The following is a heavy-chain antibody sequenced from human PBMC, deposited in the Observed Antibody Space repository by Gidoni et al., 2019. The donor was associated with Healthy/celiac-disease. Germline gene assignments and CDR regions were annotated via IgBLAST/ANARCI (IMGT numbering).Heavy chain of an antibody. J-gene: IGHJ3*02. Sequence: EVQLLESGGGLVQPGGSLRLSCAASGFTFSSYAMSWVRQAPGKGLEWVSAISGSGGSTYYADSVKGRFTISRDNSKNTLYLQMNSLRAEDTAVYYCAKDLGKGMIVVVPDAFDIWGQGTMVTVSS. CDR3: AKDLGKGMIVVVPDAFDI. CDR1: GFTFSSYA. CDR2: ISGSGGST. V-gene: IGHV3-23*01. D-gene: IGHD3-22*01.